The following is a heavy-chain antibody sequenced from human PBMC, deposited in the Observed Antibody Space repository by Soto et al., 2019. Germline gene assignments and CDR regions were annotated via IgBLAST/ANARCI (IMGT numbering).Heavy chain of an antibody. Sequence: ASVKVSCKVSGYTLTELSMHWVRQAPGKGLEWMGGFDPEVGETIYAQKFQGRVTMTEDTSTDTAYMELSSLRSEDTAVYYCATVFPHYYDSSGYEYYFDYWGQGTLVTVSS. D-gene: IGHD3-22*01. J-gene: IGHJ4*02. CDR1: GYTLTELS. CDR2: FDPEVGET. CDR3: ATVFPHYYDSSGYEYYFDY. V-gene: IGHV1-24*01.